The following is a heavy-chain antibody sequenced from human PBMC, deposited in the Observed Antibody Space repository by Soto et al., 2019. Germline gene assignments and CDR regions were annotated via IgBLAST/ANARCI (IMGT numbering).Heavy chain of an antibody. CDR1: GGSISSYY. CDR3: ARSCPFHVVVTACWFDP. J-gene: IGHJ5*02. V-gene: IGHV4-4*07. CDR2: IYTSGST. Sequence: QVQLQESGPGLVKPSETLSLTCTVSGGSISSYYWSWIRQPAGKGLEWIGCIYTSGSTNYNPSLKSRVTMSVDTSKNQFSLKLSSVTAADTAVYYCARSCPFHVVVTACWFDPWGQGTLVTVSS. D-gene: IGHD2-21*02.